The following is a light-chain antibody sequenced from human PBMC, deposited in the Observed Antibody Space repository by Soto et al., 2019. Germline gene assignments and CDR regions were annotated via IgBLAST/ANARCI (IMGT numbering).Light chain of an antibody. V-gene: IGKV1-39*01. CDR3: QQSLHTPLT. CDR2: AAS. Sequence: DIQMTQSPSSLSASVGDRVTIPCRANESISNFLNWYQQKPGRAPKLLIYAASNLQSGAPSRFSGSGSVTDFTITITSLQPEDFATYYCQQSLHTPLTFGGGTSVDI. J-gene: IGKJ4*01. CDR1: ESISNF.